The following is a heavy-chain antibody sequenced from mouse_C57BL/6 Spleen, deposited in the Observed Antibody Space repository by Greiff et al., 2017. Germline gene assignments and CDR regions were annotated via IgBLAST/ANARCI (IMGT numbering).Heavy chain of an antibody. V-gene: IGHV5-4*01. CDR3: ARDGGYGNYQFAY. J-gene: IGHJ3*01. Sequence: EVQGVESGGGLVKPGGSLKLSCAASGFTFSSYAMSWVRQTPEKRLEWVATISDGGSYTYYPDNVKGRFTISRDNAKNNLYLQMSHLQSEDTAMYYCARDGGYGNYQFAYWGQGTLVTVSA. CDR1: GFTFSSYA. CDR2: ISDGGSYT. D-gene: IGHD2-1*01.